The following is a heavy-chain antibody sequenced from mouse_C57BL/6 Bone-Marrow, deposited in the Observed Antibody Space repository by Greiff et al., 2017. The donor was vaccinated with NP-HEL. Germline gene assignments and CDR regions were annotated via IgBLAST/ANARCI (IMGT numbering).Heavy chain of an antibody. Sequence: LVESGPELVKPGASVKISCKASGYAFSSSWMNWVKQRPGKGLEWIGRIYPGDGDTNYNGKFKGKATLTADKSSSTAYMQLSSLTSEDSAVYFCARRELGDYFDYWGQGTTLTVSS. CDR2: IYPGDGDT. CDR3: ARRELGDYFDY. J-gene: IGHJ2*01. D-gene: IGHD4-1*01. V-gene: IGHV1-82*01. CDR1: GYAFSSSW.